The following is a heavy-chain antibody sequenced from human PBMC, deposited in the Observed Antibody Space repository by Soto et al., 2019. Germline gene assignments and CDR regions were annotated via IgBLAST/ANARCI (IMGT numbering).Heavy chain of an antibody. CDR3: ARALITMVRGVIITEYGMDV. J-gene: IGHJ6*02. CDR2: IIPIFGTA. Sequence: SVKVSCKASGGTFSSYAISWVRQAPGQGLEWMGGIIPIFGTANYAQKFQGRVTITADESTSTAYMELSSLRSEDTAVYYCARALITMVRGVIITEYGMDVWGQGTTVTVSS. V-gene: IGHV1-69*13. D-gene: IGHD3-10*01. CDR1: GGTFSSYA.